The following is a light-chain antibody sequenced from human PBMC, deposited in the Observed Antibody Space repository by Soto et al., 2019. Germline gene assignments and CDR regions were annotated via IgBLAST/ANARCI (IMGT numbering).Light chain of an antibody. J-gene: IGKJ5*01. V-gene: IGKV3-20*01. CDR3: QQYGSSIT. CDR1: QTVINNQ. CDR2: GTS. Sequence: DIVLTQSPGTLSFSPGERATLSCRASQTVINNQLAWYQQTPGQAPRLLIYGTSSRATGIPDRISGSGSGTDFTLTISRLEPEDFAVFYCQQYGSSITFGQGTRLEIK.